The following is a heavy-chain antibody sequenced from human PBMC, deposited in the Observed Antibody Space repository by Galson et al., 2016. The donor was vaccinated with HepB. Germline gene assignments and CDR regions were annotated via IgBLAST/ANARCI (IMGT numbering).Heavy chain of an antibody. CDR1: GFTFSSYY. D-gene: IGHD6-13*01. Sequence: SLRLSCAASGFTFSSYYMHWVRQAPGKGLEWVGRIRSKTDGGTTDYGAPVKGRITISRDDSKNTLYLQINNLKTEDTAVYYCTTVGIALPNTDHWGQGTVVTVSS. V-gene: IGHV3-15*01. CDR3: TTVGIALPNTDH. CDR2: IRSKTDGGTT. J-gene: IGHJ4*02.